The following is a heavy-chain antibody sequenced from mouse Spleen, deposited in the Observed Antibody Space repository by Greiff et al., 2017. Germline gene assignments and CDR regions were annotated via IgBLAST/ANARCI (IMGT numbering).Heavy chain of an antibody. CDR2: NNPHFGTT. J-gene: IGHJ1*01. V-gene: IGHV1-59*01. Sequence: QVQLQQPGAELVRPGTSVKLSCKASGYTFTSYWMHWVKQRPGQGLEWIGVNNPHFGTTNYNQKFKGKATLTVDQSSSTAYMQLNSLTSEDSAVYYCARSKYFDVWGAGTTVTVSS. CDR1: GYTFTSYW. CDR3: ARSKYFDV.